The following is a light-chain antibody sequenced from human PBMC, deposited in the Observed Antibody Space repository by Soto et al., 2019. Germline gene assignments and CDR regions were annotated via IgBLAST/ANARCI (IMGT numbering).Light chain of an antibody. V-gene: IGLV2-14*01. CDR1: SSDIGGYHY. CDR3: SSYTSSSTLYV. J-gene: IGLJ1*01. CDR2: EVS. Sequence: QSALTQPASVSGSPGQSITISCAGTSSDIGGYHYVSWYQQHPGKAPKVMIYEVSNRPSGVSNRFSGSKSGNTASLTISGLQAEDEADYYCSSYTSSSTLYVFGSGTKLTVL.